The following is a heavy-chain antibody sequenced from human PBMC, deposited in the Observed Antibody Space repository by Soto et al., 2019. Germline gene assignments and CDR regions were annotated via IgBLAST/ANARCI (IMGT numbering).Heavy chain of an antibody. J-gene: IGHJ3*02. CDR1: GYTFTSYG. D-gene: IGHD1-1*01. CDR2: ISAYNGNT. V-gene: IGHV1-18*01. Sequence: GTSVKLSCEASGYTFTSYGISWVRQAPRQGLEWMGWISAYNGNTNYAQKLQGRVTMTTDTSTSTAYMELRSLRSDDTAVYYCARESDNWNDGRAFDIWGQGTMVTVSS. CDR3: ARESDNWNDGRAFDI.